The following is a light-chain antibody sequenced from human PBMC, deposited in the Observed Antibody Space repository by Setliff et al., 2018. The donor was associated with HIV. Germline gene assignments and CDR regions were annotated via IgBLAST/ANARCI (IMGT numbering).Light chain of an antibody. V-gene: IGLV2-14*01. J-gene: IGLJ1*01. CDR3: SSYAITNTLP. CDR2: EVR. CDR1: SSDVGGYSH. Sequence: QSALTQPASVSGSPGQSITISCSGTSSDVGGYSHVSWYQHHPGKAPKLIIYEVRNRPSGVSNRFSGSKSGNTASLTISGLQAEDEADYYCSSYAITNTLPFGTGTKVTVL.